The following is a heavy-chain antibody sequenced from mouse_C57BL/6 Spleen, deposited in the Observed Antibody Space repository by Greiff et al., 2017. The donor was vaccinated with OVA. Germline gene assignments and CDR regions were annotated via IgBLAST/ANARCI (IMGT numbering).Heavy chain of an antibody. D-gene: IGHD2-1*01. Sequence: QVQLKESGPGLVAPSQSLSITCTVSGFSLTSYGVSWVRQPPGKGLEWLGVIWGDGSTNYHSALISRLSLSKDNSKSQVFLKLNSLQTADTATYYCAKQWGNYSYYAMDYWGQGTSVTVSS. CDR3: AKQWGNYSYYAMDY. CDR2: IWGDGST. J-gene: IGHJ4*01. V-gene: IGHV2-3*01. CDR1: GFSLTSYG.